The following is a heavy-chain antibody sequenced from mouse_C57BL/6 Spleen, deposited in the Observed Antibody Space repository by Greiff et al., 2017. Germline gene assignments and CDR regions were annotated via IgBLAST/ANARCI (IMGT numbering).Heavy chain of an antibody. CDR3: ASEAYDGYYAWFAY. CDR2: IHPNSGST. CDR1: GYTFTSYW. J-gene: IGHJ3*01. Sequence: QVQLQQPGAELVKPGASVKLSCKASGYTFTSYWMHWVKQRPGQGLEWIGMIHPNSGSTNYNEKFKSKATLTVDKSSSTAYMQLSSLTSEDSAVYSCASEAYDGYYAWFAYWGQGTLVTVSA. V-gene: IGHV1-64*01. D-gene: IGHD2-3*01.